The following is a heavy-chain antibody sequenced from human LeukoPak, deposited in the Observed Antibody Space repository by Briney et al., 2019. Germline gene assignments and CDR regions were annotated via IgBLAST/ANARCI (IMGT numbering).Heavy chain of an antibody. Sequence: SETLSLTCAVYGGSFSGYYWSWIRQPPGKGLEWIGEINHSGSTYYNPSLKSRVTISVDTSKNQFSLKLSSVTAADTAVYYCARGDGYYGSGSLDAFDIWGQGTMVTVSS. CDR1: GGSFSGYY. D-gene: IGHD3-10*01. CDR3: ARGDGYYGSGSLDAFDI. CDR2: INHSGST. V-gene: IGHV4-34*01. J-gene: IGHJ3*02.